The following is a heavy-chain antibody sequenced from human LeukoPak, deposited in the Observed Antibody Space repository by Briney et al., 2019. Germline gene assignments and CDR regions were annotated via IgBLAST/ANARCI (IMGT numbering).Heavy chain of an antibody. CDR2: IRYDGSNK. J-gene: IGHJ4*02. D-gene: IGHD6-19*01. CDR3: AKDVVGQQWPENY. V-gene: IGHV3-30*02. Sequence: GGSLRLSCAASGFTFSSYGMHWVRQAPGKGLEWVAFIRYDGSNKYYADSVKGRFTISRDNSKNTLYLQMNSLRAEDTAVYYCAKDVVGQQWPENYWGQGTLVTVSS. CDR1: GFTFSSYG.